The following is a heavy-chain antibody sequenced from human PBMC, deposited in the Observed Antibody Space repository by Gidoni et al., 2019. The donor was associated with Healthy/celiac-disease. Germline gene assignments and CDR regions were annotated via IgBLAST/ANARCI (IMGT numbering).Heavy chain of an antibody. CDR2: IYPGDSDT. CDR1: GYSFTSYW. D-gene: IGHD3-10*01. CDR3: ARFHAVYGSGRFDY. Sequence: EVQMVQSGAEVQKPGESLKISRKGSGYSFTSYWLGWVRQMPGKGLVWMGIIYPGDSDTRYSPSFQGQVTISADKSIRTAYLQWSSLKASDTAMYYCARFHAVYGSGRFDYWGQGTLVTVSS. V-gene: IGHV5-51*01. J-gene: IGHJ4*02.